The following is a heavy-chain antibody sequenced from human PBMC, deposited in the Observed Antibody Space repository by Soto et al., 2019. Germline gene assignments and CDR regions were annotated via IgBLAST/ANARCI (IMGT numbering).Heavy chain of an antibody. J-gene: IGHJ4*02. Sequence: GGSVRLSCAASGFTFSSYAMSWVRQAPGKGLEWVSAISGSGGSTYYADSVKGRFTISRDNSKNTLYLQMDSLRAEDTAVYYCAKDRLYSGSYSDYWGQGTLVTVSS. CDR1: GFTFSSYA. D-gene: IGHD1-26*01. CDR3: AKDRLYSGSYSDY. CDR2: ISGSGGST. V-gene: IGHV3-23*01.